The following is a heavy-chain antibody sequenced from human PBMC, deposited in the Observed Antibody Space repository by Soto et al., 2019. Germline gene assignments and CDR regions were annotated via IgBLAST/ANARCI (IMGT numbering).Heavy chain of an antibody. CDR2: IYYSGST. CDR3: AREGDSSGYYYEFGFDP. Sequence: SETLSLTCTVSGGSISSYYWSWIRQPPGKGLEWIGYIYYSGSTNYNPSLKSRVTISVDTSKNQFSLKLSSVTAADTAVYYCAREGDSSGYYYEFGFDPWGQGTLVTVSS. J-gene: IGHJ5*02. D-gene: IGHD3-22*01. V-gene: IGHV4-59*01. CDR1: GGSISSYY.